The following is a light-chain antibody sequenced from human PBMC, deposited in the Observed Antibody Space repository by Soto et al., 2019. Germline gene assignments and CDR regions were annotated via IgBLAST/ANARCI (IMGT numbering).Light chain of an antibody. CDR2: DNN. CDR3: GTWDNSLRAGV. Sequence: QSVLTQPPSASGTPGQRVTISCSGSSSNIGNNFVSWYQQVPGTAPKLLIYDNNKRPSGIPARFSGSKSGTSATLAITGLQTGDEADYYCGTWDNSLRAGVFGRGTKLTVL. J-gene: IGLJ2*01. CDR1: SSNIGNNF. V-gene: IGLV1-51*01.